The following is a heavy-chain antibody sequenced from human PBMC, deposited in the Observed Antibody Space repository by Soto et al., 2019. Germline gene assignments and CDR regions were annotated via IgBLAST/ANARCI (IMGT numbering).Heavy chain of an antibody. CDR1: GFTFSSYS. CDR3: AKGSASGSPYYFDY. V-gene: IGHV3-21*04. J-gene: IGHJ4*02. Sequence: GGSLRLSCAASGFTFSSYSMNWVRQAPGKGLEWVSSISSSSSYIYYADSVKGRFTISRDNAKNSLYLQMNSLSAEDTAVYFCAKGSASGSPYYFDYWGQGTLVTVSS. CDR2: ISSSSSYI. D-gene: IGHD6-25*01.